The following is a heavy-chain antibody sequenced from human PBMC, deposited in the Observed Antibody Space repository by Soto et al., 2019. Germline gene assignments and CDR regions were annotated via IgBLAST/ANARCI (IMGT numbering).Heavy chain of an antibody. D-gene: IGHD2-2*01. V-gene: IGHV3-23*01. J-gene: IGHJ3*02. CDR1: AFTFRSYA. CDR2: ITASADTT. CDR3: AKLRPLRDCTSTICLGAFDI. Sequence: EEQLLESGGGLVRPGGSLRLSCAASAFTFRSYAMSWVRQAPGKGLEWVSAITASADTTYYADSVKGRFTISRDNSKNTLYLRMNSLRAEDTAVYYCAKLRPLRDCTSTICLGAFDIWGQGTMVTVS.